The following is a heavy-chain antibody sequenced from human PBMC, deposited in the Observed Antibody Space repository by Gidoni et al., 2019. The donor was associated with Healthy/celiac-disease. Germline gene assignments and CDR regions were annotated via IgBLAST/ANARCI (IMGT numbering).Heavy chain of an antibody. CDR1: VGSISSYY. D-gene: IGHD6-13*01. CDR2: IYTSGST. Sequence: QVQLQESGPGLVKPSETLSLTCTVSVGSISSYYWSWIRQPAGKGLEWIWRIYTSGSTNYNPSLKSRVTMSVDTSKNQFSLKLSSVTAADTAVYYCARESSPGAAGQQSFDYWGQGTLVTVSS. CDR3: ARESSPGAAGQQSFDY. V-gene: IGHV4-4*07. J-gene: IGHJ4*02.